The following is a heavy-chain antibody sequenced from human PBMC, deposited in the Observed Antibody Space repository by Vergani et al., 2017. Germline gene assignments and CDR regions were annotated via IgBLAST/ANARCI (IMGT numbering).Heavy chain of an antibody. CDR2: IKLTFDRGTT. CDR1: GFSFRNAW. V-gene: IGHV3-15*07. J-gene: IGHJ6*02. CDR3: TTDPRYCGDGSCYWLRDHHYYGMDV. D-gene: IGHD2-21*01. Sequence: EVQLVESGGGIVKPGGSLRLSCVASGFSFRNAWMNWVRRTPGKGLEWVGRIKLTFDRGTTDYAAAVKGRFTISRDDSKNTLFLQMNGLKTEDIGVYYCTTDPRYCGDGSCYWLRDHHYYGMDVWGQGTTVTVSS.